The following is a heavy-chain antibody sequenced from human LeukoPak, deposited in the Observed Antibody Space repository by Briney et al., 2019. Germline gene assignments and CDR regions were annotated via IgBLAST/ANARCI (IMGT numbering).Heavy chain of an antibody. CDR2: IDPSDSYT. D-gene: IGHD6-19*01. Sequence: GESLKISCKGSGYSFTSYWISWVRQMPGEGLEWMGRIDPSDSYTNYSPSFQGHVTISADKSISTAYLQWSSLKASDTAMYYCARHMKVAGTLDYWGQGTLVTVSS. CDR1: GYSFTSYW. J-gene: IGHJ4*02. V-gene: IGHV5-10-1*01. CDR3: ARHMKVAGTLDY.